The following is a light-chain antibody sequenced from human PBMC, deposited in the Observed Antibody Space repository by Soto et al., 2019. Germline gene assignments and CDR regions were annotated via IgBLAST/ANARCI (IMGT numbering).Light chain of an antibody. CDR1: QSVSSNY. CDR3: QQYGF. Sequence: EIVLTQSPGTLSLSLGERATLSCRASQSVSSNYLAWYQHKTGQAPRLLIYGASGRATGIPDRFIGSGSGTDFTLTITRLEPEDFAVYYCQQYGFFGGGTKVEIK. J-gene: IGKJ4*01. CDR2: GAS. V-gene: IGKV3-20*01.